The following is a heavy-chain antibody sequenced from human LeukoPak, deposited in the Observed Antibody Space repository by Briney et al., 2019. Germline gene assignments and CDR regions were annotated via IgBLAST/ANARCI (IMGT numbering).Heavy chain of an antibody. CDR3: TTGPGVDYYDSSGYQIDY. CDR2: IKSKTDGGTT. V-gene: IGHV3-15*01. Sequence: GGSLRLSCAASGFTFSNAWMSWVRQAPGKGLEWVGRIKSKTDGGTTDYAAPVKGRFTISRDDSKNTLYLQMNSLKTEDTAVYYCTTGPGVDYYDSSGYQIDYWGQGTLVTVSS. CDR1: GFTFSNAW. J-gene: IGHJ4*02. D-gene: IGHD3-22*01.